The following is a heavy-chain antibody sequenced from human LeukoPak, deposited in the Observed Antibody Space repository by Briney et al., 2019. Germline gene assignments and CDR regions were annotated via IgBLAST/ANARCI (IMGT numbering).Heavy chain of an antibody. V-gene: IGHV4-31*03. CDR1: GGSISSGGFY. CDR3: ATSDTSGYYYLH. J-gene: IGHJ4*02. CDR2: IYHSGST. Sequence: SETLSLTCTVSGGSISSGGFYWAWIRQYPGKGLEWIGYIYHSGSTYYNPSLKSRVTISVDTSRNQFSLKVNAVTAADTAVYYCATSDTSGYYYLHWGQGTLVTVSS. D-gene: IGHD3-22*01.